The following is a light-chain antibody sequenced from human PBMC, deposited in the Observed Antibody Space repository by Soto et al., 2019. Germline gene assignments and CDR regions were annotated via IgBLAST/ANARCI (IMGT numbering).Light chain of an antibody. CDR1: QSLLDTSNNKNS. J-gene: IGKJ2*01. CDR3: HQYFSALYT. V-gene: IGKV4-1*01. Sequence: DIVMTQSPESLAVSLGERATINCKSSQSLLDTSNNKNSVAWYQQKPGQPPKLLIYWASAWQSGVPDRFSGSGSGTDFILTISNLQAEDVAVYYCHQYFSALYTFGQGTKLEI. CDR2: WAS.